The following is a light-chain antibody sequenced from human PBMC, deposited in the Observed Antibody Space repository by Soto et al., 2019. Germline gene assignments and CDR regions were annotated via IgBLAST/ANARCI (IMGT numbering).Light chain of an antibody. CDR2: VGTGGIVG. J-gene: IGLJ2*01. CDR3: GADHGSGSNFVHVV. Sequence: QAVVTQPPSASASLGASVTLTCTLSSGYSNYKVDWYQQRPGKGPRFVMRVGTGGIVGSKGDSIPDRFSVLGSGLNRYLTIKNIQEEDESDYHCGADHGSGSNFVHVVFGGGTKLTVL. CDR1: SGYSNYK. V-gene: IGLV9-49*01.